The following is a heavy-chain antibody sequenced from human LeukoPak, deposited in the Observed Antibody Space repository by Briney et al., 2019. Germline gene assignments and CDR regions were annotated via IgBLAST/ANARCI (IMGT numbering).Heavy chain of an antibody. J-gene: IGHJ4*02. CDR3: ARRVTVVGATPDY. CDR1: GGSISSSSYY. Sequence: SETLSLTCTVSGGSISSSSYYWGWSRQPPGKGLEWIGSIYYSGSTYYNPSLKSRVTISVDTSKNQFSLKLSSVTAADTAVYYCARRVTVVGATPDYWGQGTLVTVSS. D-gene: IGHD1-26*01. CDR2: IYYSGST. V-gene: IGHV4-39*01.